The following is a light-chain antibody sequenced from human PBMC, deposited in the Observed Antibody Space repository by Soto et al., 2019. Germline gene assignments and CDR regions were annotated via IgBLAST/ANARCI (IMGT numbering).Light chain of an antibody. CDR1: QSVTNNY. V-gene: IGKV3-20*01. Sequence: ESVLTQSPGTLSLSPGERATLSCRATQSVTNNYFAWYQQKPGQSPRLLIYGVSSRATDIPDRFSGSGSGTDFTLTISRLEPEDFAVYYCQQYGSSPFTFGPGTTVDIK. CDR3: QQYGSSPFT. J-gene: IGKJ3*01. CDR2: GVS.